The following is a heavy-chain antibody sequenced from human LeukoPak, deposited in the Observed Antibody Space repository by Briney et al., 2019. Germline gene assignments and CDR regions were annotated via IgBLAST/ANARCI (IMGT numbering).Heavy chain of an antibody. CDR3: ARWSDNTTPRRVFDY. Sequence: SETLSLTCSVSGDSITGYYWGRIRQPPGKGLERIGNIYYTRNTYYNSSLKSRVTISLDTSKNQFSLKVISMTAADTAVYYCARWSDNTTPRRVFDYWGQGTLVTVSS. J-gene: IGHJ4*02. CDR1: GDSITGYY. D-gene: IGHD1-1*01. CDR2: IYYTRNT. V-gene: IGHV4-39*07.